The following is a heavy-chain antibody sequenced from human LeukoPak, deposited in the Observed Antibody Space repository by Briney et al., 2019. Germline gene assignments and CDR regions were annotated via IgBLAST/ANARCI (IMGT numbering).Heavy chain of an antibody. CDR3: ARGSGSGFFDFDY. CDR2: IIPIFGTA. Sequence: SVKVSCKASGGTFSSYAISWVRQAPGQGLEWMGGIIPIFGTANYAQKFQGRVTTTADESTSTAYMELSSLRSEDTAVYYCARGSGSGFFDFDYWGQGTLVTVSS. CDR1: GGTFSSYA. D-gene: IGHD1-26*01. V-gene: IGHV1-69*13. J-gene: IGHJ4*02.